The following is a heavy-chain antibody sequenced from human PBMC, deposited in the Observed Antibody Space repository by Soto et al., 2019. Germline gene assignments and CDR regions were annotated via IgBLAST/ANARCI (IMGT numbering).Heavy chain of an antibody. D-gene: IGHD2-15*01. V-gene: IGHV3-74*01. J-gene: IGHJ4*02. CDR2: INSDGSTT. CDR1: GFTFSSYW. Sequence: GGSLRLSCAASGFTFSSYWMHWVRQAPGKGLVWVSRINSDGSTTIYADSVKGRFTISRDNAKNTLYLQMNSLRAEDTTVYYCAKATELGYWSGGSCRYYFDYWGQGTLVTVSS. CDR3: AKATELGYWSGGSCRYYFDY.